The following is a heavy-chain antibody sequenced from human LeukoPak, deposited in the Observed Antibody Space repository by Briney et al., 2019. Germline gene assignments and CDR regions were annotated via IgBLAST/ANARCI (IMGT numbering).Heavy chain of an antibody. CDR2: VTNGGTT. Sequence: GGSLRLSCAASGLTFSSHTMNWVRQAPGKGLEYISSVTNGGTTYYADSVKGRFTISRDNAKNSLYLQMNSLRAEDTALYYCAALDGYSYGPFDYWGQGTLVTVSS. CDR3: AALDGYSYGPFDY. J-gene: IGHJ4*02. D-gene: IGHD5-18*01. V-gene: IGHV3-21*04. CDR1: GLTFSSHT.